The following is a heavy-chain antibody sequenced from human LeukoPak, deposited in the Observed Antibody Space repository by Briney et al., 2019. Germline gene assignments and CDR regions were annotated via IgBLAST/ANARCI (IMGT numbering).Heavy chain of an antibody. CDR3: AKVETSGGANCYALDY. CDR1: GFTFSSYA. V-gene: IGHV3-23*01. Sequence: GGSLTLSCAASGFTFSSYALTWVRQAPDKGLEWAAAISGSDGSTYYADSVKGRFTISRDDSQNTLYLQMNSLSAEDTAVYYCAKVETSGGANCYALDYWGQGTLVTVSS. D-gene: IGHD2-2*01. CDR2: ISGSDGST. J-gene: IGHJ4*02.